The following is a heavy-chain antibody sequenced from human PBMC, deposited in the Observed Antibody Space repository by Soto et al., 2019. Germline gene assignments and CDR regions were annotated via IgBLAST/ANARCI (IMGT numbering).Heavy chain of an antibody. CDR1: GFTFSSYG. V-gene: IGHV3-33*01. D-gene: IGHD3-3*01. Sequence: QVQLVESGGGVVQPGRSLRLSCAASGFTFSSYGMHWVRQAPGKGLEWVAVIWYDGSNKYYADSVKGRFTISRDNSKNTLYLQMNSLRAEDTAVYYCARGAYYDFWSGYYTPNYYYYYGMDVWGQGTTVTVSS. J-gene: IGHJ6*02. CDR2: IWYDGSNK. CDR3: ARGAYYDFWSGYYTPNYYYYYGMDV.